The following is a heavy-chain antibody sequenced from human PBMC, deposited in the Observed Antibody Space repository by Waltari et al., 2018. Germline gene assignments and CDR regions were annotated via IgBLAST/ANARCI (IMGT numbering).Heavy chain of an antibody. V-gene: IGHV3-23*01. Sequence: EVQLLESGGGLVQPGGSLRLSCAASGFPFSSYAMGWVRRAPGQGLEWVSTISGSGGSTYYADSVKGRFTISRDNSKNTLYLQMNSLRAEDTALYYCAKVVVVAATHDAFDIWGQGTMVTVSS. CDR1: GFPFSSYA. CDR3: AKVVVVAATHDAFDI. J-gene: IGHJ3*02. CDR2: ISGSGGST. D-gene: IGHD2-15*01.